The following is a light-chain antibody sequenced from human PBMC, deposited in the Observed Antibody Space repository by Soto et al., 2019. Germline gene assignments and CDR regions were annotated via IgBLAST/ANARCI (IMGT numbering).Light chain of an antibody. CDR2: GNS. Sequence: QSVLTQPPSVSGAPGQRVTISCTGSSSNIGAGYDVHWYQQLPGTAPKLLIYGNSNRPSGVPDRFSGSKSGTSAPLAISGLQAEDEADYYCSSYTSSSTGVFGTGTKLTVL. V-gene: IGLV1-40*01. CDR1: SSNIGAGYD. CDR3: SSYTSSSTGV. J-gene: IGLJ1*01.